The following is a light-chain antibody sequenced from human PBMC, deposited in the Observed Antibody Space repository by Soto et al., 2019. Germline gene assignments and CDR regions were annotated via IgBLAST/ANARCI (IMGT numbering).Light chain of an antibody. Sequence: DIPMTQSPSSLSASVGDRVTITCRANQDISYYLAWYQQKQGKVPKLPIYGASTLQSGVPSRFSGSGSGTDFTITISSLQPEDIATYYCQKYHSAPRTFGQGTKVEIK. V-gene: IGKV1-27*01. CDR3: QKYHSAPRT. CDR1: QDISYY. J-gene: IGKJ1*01. CDR2: GAS.